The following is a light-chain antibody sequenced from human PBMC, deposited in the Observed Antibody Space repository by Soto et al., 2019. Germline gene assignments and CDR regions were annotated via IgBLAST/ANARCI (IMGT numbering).Light chain of an antibody. Sequence: IVLTQSPATLSLSPGERATLSCRASQSISSYLAWYQHTPGQAPRLLVYDASNRATGIPARFSGSGSGTDFTLTISSLEPEDFAVYYCQQRSNWPWTFGQGTKVEFK. CDR2: DAS. CDR3: QQRSNWPWT. J-gene: IGKJ1*01. V-gene: IGKV3-11*01. CDR1: QSISSY.